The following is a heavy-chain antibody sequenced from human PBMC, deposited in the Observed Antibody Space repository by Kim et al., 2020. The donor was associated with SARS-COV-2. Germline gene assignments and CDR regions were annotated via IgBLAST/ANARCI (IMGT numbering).Heavy chain of an antibody. CDR1: GFTFSTYV. V-gene: IGHV3-23*01. CDR3: AKDGYSSSWAYYFDY. J-gene: IGHJ4*02. Sequence: GGSLRLSCVVSGFTFSTYVMTWVRQAPGKGLEWVSTISGSGVNTYYADSVQGRFTISGDNSKNTLYLQMNSLRAEDTAVYYCAKDGYSSSWAYYFDYWGQGPLVPVSS. D-gene: IGHD6-13*01. CDR2: ISGSGVNT.